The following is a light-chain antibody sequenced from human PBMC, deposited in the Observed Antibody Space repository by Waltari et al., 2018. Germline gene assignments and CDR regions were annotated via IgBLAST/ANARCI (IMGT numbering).Light chain of an antibody. V-gene: IGKV1-9*01. CDR3: QQLNNYPFT. CDR1: QGITTY. Sequence: DMQLTQSPSFLSASVGDRVTITCRASQGITTYLAWYQQKTGKSPKLLIYDASTLQGVVPSRFSGSGSGTEFTLTISSLQPEDFATYYCQQLNNYPFTFGPGTKVHIK. CDR2: DAS. J-gene: IGKJ3*01.